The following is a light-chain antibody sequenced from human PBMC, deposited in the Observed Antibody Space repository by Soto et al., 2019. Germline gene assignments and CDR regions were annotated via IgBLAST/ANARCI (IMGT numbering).Light chain of an antibody. Sequence: QSALTQPASVSGSPEQSITISCTGTSNDVGRYNLVSWYQHHPGKAPEVMIYEATKRPSGVSNRFSGSKSGNTASLTISGLQTEDEADYYCCAYAGSGTVVFGGGTKVTVL. CDR2: EAT. CDR3: CAYAGSGTVV. J-gene: IGLJ3*02. CDR1: SNDVGRYNL. V-gene: IGLV2-23*01.